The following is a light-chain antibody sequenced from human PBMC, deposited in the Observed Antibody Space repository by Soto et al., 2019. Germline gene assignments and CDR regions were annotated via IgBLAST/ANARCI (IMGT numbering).Light chain of an antibody. Sequence: DIPMTQSPSTLSASVGDRVTITCRASQSISSWLAWYQQKPGKAPKLLVSGASTLESGVPSRFRGSGSGTEFTLTINRLQPDDFATYYCQQYNSDSPTFGQGTKLDIK. V-gene: IGKV1-5*01. CDR2: GAS. CDR1: QSISSW. J-gene: IGKJ1*01. CDR3: QQYNSDSPT.